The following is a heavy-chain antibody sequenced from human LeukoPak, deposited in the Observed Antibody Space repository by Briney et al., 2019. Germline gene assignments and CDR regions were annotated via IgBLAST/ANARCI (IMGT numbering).Heavy chain of an antibody. V-gene: IGHV3-30*18. CDR3: AKDLDIVATTYFDY. J-gene: IGHJ4*02. CDR2: ISYDGSNK. CDR1: GFTFSSYG. D-gene: IGHD5-12*01. Sequence: QPGGSLRLSCAASGFTFSSYGMHWVRQAPGKGLEWVAVISYDGSNKYYADSVKGRFTISRDNSKNTLYLQMNSLRAEDTAVYYCAKDLDIVATTYFDYWGQGTLVTVPS.